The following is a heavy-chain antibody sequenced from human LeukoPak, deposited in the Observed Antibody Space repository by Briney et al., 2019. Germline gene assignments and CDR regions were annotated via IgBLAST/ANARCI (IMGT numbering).Heavy chain of an antibody. CDR3: ARKTDSGGQGDY. Sequence: PGGSLRLSCAASGFNVSSTYVSWVRQAPGKGLEWVSVIYSGGGTYYADSVKGRFTISRDDSKNTLSLQMNSLRVEDTAVYYCARKTDSGGQGDYWGPGTLVTVSS. CDR2: IYSGGGT. V-gene: IGHV3-66*01. J-gene: IGHJ4*02. D-gene: IGHD3-22*01. CDR1: GFNVSSTY.